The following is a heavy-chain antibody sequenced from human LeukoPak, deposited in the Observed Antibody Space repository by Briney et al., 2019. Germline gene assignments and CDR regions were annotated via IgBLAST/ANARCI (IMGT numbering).Heavy chain of an antibody. J-gene: IGHJ4*02. CDR3: ARVVRDSSGWYHFDY. V-gene: IGHV4-59*01. CDR2: IHYSGST. D-gene: IGHD6-19*01. CDR1: GGSISTYY. Sequence: SETLSLTCTVSGGSISTYYWNWIRQPSGKGLEWIGSIHYSGSTNYNPSLKSRVTISVDTSKNLFSLNLNSVTAADTAVYYCARVVRDSSGWYHFDYWGQGTLVTVSS.